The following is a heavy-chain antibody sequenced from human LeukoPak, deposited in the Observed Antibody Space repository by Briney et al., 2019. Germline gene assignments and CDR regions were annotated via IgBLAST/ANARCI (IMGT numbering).Heavy chain of an antibody. Sequence: GASVKVSCKASGYTFTGYYMHWVRQAPGQGLEWMGWINPNSGDTNYAQKFQGRVTMTRDTSISTAYMELSRLRSDDTAVYYCARDKGRIQLWSRPYYYMDVWGKGTTVTVSS. V-gene: IGHV1-2*02. J-gene: IGHJ6*03. CDR3: ARDKGRIQLWSRPYYYMDV. CDR1: GYTFTGYY. CDR2: INPNSGDT. D-gene: IGHD5-18*01.